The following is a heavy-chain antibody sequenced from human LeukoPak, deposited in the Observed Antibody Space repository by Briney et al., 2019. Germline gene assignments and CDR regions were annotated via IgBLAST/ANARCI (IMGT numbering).Heavy chain of an antibody. Sequence: ASVKVSCKASGYTFTSYAMHWVRQAPGLRLEWMGWINAGNGNTKYSQKFQGRVTITRDTSASTAYMELSSLRSEDTAVYYCAREGTDIVVVAAATPVNYFDYWGQGTLVTVSP. D-gene: IGHD2-15*01. CDR3: AREGTDIVVVAAATPVNYFDY. V-gene: IGHV1-3*01. J-gene: IGHJ4*02. CDR2: INAGNGNT. CDR1: GYTFTSYA.